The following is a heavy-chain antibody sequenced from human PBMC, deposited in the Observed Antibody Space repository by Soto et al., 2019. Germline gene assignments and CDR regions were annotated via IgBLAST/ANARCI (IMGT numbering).Heavy chain of an antibody. D-gene: IGHD4-4*01. V-gene: IGHV3-23*01. Sequence: VQLLESGGGLVQPGGSLRLSCAASGFTFSSYAMSWVRQAPGKGLEWVSAISGSGGSTYYADSVKGRFTISRDNSKNTLYLQMNSLRAEDTAVYYCAKVTSGGALSYYYGMDVWGQGTTVTVSS. CDR1: GFTFSSYA. CDR2: ISGSGGST. CDR3: AKVTSGGALSYYYGMDV. J-gene: IGHJ6*02.